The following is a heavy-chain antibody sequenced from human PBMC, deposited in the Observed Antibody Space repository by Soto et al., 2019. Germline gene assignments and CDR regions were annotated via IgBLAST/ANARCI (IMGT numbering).Heavy chain of an antibody. J-gene: IGHJ6*02. D-gene: IGHD3-16*01. CDR1: GAPITTTKW. Sequence: QVQLQESGPGLVKPSETLSLTCTVSGAPITTTKWWAWVRLPPGKGLEWIGELSRGDERSSNPSLEGRFIMSLDESNNHSSPKLPSVAAADRAIYFFATQTVSYAWGVWGRGTSVTVSS. CDR3: ATQTVSYAWGV. CDR2: LSRGDER. V-gene: IGHV4-4*02.